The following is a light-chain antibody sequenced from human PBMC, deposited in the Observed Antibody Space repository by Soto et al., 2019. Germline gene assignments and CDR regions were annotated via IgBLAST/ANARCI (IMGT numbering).Light chain of an antibody. CDR2: KAS. CDR3: HQYNSYSWT. J-gene: IGKJ1*01. CDR1: QSISSW. Sequence: DIQMTQSPSTLSASVGDRVTITCRASQSISSWLAWYQQKPGKAPKLLIYKASSLESGVPPRFSGCGSGTVFTLTISSLQPNDFATYYCHQYNSYSWTFGQGTNVQIK. V-gene: IGKV1-5*03.